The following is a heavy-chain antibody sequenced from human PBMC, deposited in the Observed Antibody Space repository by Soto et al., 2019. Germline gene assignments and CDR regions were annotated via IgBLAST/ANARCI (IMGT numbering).Heavy chain of an antibody. CDR3: AREEDYYGSGETAPNFDY. Sequence: GASVKVSCKASGYTFTSYGISWVRQAPGQGLEWMGWISAYNGNTNYAQKLQGRVTMTTDTSTSTAYMELRSLRSDDTAVYYCAREEDYYGSGETAPNFDYWGQGTLVTVSS. J-gene: IGHJ4*02. V-gene: IGHV1-18*01. CDR2: ISAYNGNT. CDR1: GYTFTSYG. D-gene: IGHD3-10*01.